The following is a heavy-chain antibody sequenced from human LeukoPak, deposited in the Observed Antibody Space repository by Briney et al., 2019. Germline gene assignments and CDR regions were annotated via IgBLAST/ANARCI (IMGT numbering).Heavy chain of an antibody. CDR1: GGSISSGTYY. CDR2: ISTSGST. J-gene: IGHJ4*02. Sequence: PSETLSLTCTVSGGSISSGTYYWRWIRQPAGKGLEWIGRISTSGSTDYNPSLKSRVTISVDMSKNQLSLKLSSVTAADTAVYYCAMGGGLGIVDYWGQGTLVTVSS. D-gene: IGHD7-27*01. V-gene: IGHV4-61*02. CDR3: AMGGGLGIVDY.